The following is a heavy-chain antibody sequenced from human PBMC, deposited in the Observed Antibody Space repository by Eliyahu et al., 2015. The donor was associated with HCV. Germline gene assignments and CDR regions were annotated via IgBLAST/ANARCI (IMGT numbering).Heavy chain of an antibody. CDR1: GXSFSVSH. CDR3: AGGIDRAKSGF. Sequence: QVQLQQWGAGLLKPSETLSLXCTVHGXSFSVSHWGWIRQAPGKGLEWIGEXSVEGINYNPXLKSRVTVSLDTSTNHFSLNLKSVSAADTAVYYCAGGIDRAKSGFWGQGTPVTVSS. J-gene: IGHJ4*02. CDR2: XSVEGI. D-gene: IGHD3-10*01. V-gene: IGHV4-34*02.